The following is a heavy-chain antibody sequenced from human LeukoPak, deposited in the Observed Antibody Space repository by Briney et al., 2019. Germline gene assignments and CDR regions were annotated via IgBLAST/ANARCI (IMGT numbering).Heavy chain of an antibody. D-gene: IGHD1-26*01. J-gene: IGHJ4*02. CDR3: ARGSGSYTRPVDC. CDR2: IYSDGSRT. CDR1: GFTFSNYW. Sequence: GGSLRLSCAAPGFTFSNYWMHWVRQGPGKGLVWVSRIYSDGSRTTYADSVKGRFTISRDNAKNTVYLQMNSLRAEDTAVYYCARGSGSYTRPVDCWGQGSLVTVSS. V-gene: IGHV3-74*01.